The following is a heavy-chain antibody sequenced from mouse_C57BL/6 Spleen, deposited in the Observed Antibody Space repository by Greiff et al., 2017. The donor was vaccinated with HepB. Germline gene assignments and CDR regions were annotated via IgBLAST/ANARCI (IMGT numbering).Heavy chain of an antibody. CDR2: IRLKSDNYAT. CDR1: GFTFSNYW. J-gene: IGHJ2*01. V-gene: IGHV6-3*01. Sequence: EVQLQESGGGLVQPGGSMKLSCVASGFTFSNYWMNWVRQSPEKGLEWVAQIRLKSDNYATHYAESVKGRFTISRDDSKSSVYLQMNNLRAEDTGIYYCTGDTTVWGYYFDYWGQGTTLTVSS. D-gene: IGHD1-1*01. CDR3: TGDTTVWGYYFDY.